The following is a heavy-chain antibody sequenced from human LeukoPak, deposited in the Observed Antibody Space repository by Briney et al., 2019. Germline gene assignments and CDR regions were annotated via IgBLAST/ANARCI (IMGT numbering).Heavy chain of an antibody. CDR3: AKVGSDYYDPYWGYWYFDL. Sequence: PGGSLRLSCAASGFTFSSYGMHWVRQAPGKGLEWVAFIRYDGSNKYYADSVKGRFTISRDNSKNTLYLQMNSLRAEDTAVYYCAKVGSDYYDPYWGYWYFDLWGRGTLVTVSS. CDR1: GFTFSSYG. D-gene: IGHD3-22*01. CDR2: IRYDGSNK. V-gene: IGHV3-30*02. J-gene: IGHJ2*01.